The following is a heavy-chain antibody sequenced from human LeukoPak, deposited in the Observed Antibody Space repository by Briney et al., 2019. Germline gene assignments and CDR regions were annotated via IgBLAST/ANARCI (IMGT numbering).Heavy chain of an antibody. CDR1: GATFISYA. CDR3: ASNSEGYSYGY. Sequence: GASVKVSCKASGATFISYAMSWVRQAPGQGLEWMGWINPNSGGTSYAQKFQGRVTMTRDMSTSTVYMELSSLRSEDTAVYYCASNSEGYSYGYWGQGTLVTVSS. V-gene: IGHV1-46*01. CDR2: INPNSGGT. J-gene: IGHJ4*02. D-gene: IGHD5-18*01.